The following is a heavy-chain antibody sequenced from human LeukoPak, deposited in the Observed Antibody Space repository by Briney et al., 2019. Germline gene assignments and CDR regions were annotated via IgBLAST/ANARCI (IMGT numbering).Heavy chain of an antibody. CDR1: GGSISSSSYY. J-gene: IGHJ6*03. V-gene: IGHV4-39*07. CDR2: IYYSGST. CDR3: AREGYDSSGYPNYYHYYMDV. D-gene: IGHD3-22*01. Sequence: SETLSLTCTVSGGSISSSSYYWGWIRQPPGKGLEWIGSIYYSGSTYYNPSLKSRVTISVDTSKNQFSLKLSSVTAADTAVYYCAREGYDSSGYPNYYHYYMDVWGKGTTVTVSS.